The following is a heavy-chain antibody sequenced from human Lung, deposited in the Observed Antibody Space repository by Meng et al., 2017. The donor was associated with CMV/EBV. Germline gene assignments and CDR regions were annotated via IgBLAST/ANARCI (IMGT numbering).Heavy chain of an antibody. CDR2: ISANSGNT. CDR1: GHAFTSYG. V-gene: IGHV1-18*01. Sequence: ASVXVSXKASGHAFTSYGISWVRRAPGQGLEWMGWISANSGNTHYAQNLQGRVTMTTDTSTSTAYMDLRSLSSDDTAVYYCARATDTLYQLLFSRVPPYYYYGMDVXGQGXTVTVSS. CDR3: ARATDTLYQLLFSRVPPYYYYGMDV. J-gene: IGHJ6*02. D-gene: IGHD2-2*01.